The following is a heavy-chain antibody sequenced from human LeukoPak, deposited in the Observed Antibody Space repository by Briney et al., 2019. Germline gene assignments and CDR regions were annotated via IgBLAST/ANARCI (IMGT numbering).Heavy chain of an antibody. V-gene: IGHV3-23*01. CDR2: ISGNGGTT. CDR1: GFTFSSYA. Sequence: GGSLRLSCAASGFTFSSYAMSWVRQAPGKGLEWVSAISGNGGTTYYADSVKGRFTISRDNSKNTLHLQMNSLRAGDTAAYYCAKDVGIDYRDQYYYYYMDVWGKGTTVTVSS. CDR3: AKDVGIDYRDQYYYYYMDV. D-gene: IGHD4-11*01. J-gene: IGHJ6*03.